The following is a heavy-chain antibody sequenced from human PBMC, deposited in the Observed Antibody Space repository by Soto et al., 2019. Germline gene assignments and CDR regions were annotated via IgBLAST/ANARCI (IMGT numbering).Heavy chain of an antibody. CDR3: AKVRYDFWSGYYDFDY. J-gene: IGHJ4*02. CDR1: GFTFSSYA. Sequence: EVQLLESGGGLVQPGGSLRLSCAASGFTFSSYAMSWVRQAPGKGLEWVSAISGSGGSTYYADSVKGRFTISRDNSKNTLYLQMNSLRAEDTAVYYCAKVRYDFWSGYYDFDYWGQGTLVTVSS. CDR2: ISGSGGST. D-gene: IGHD3-3*01. V-gene: IGHV3-23*01.